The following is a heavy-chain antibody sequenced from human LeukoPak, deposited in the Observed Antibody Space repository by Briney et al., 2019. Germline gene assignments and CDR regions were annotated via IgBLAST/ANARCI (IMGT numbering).Heavy chain of an antibody. D-gene: IGHD3-22*01. Sequence: PGGSLRLSCAASGFTFSSYSMNWVRQAPGKGLEWVSYISSSSSTIYYADSVKGRFTISRDNAKNSLYLQMNSLRDEDTAVYYCARDSQGSVVPTHRRSPDAFDIWGQGTMVTVSS. V-gene: IGHV3-48*02. CDR1: GFTFSSYS. J-gene: IGHJ3*02. CDR3: ARDSQGSVVPTHRRSPDAFDI. CDR2: ISSSSSTI.